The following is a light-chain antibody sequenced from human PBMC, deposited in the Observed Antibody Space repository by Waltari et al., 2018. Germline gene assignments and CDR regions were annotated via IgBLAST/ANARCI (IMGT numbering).Light chain of an antibody. J-gene: IGLJ3*02. CDR1: SGHSSNV. V-gene: IGLV4-69*01. CDR2: VNSDGSH. Sequence: QLVLTQSPSASASLGASVKLTCTLSSGHSSNVIAWLQQRPEKGPRYLMKVNSDGSHSKGDDIPDRFSGSSSGAGRYLTISSLQSEDEGDYYCQTGGHGTWVFGGGTKLTVL. CDR3: QTGGHGTWV.